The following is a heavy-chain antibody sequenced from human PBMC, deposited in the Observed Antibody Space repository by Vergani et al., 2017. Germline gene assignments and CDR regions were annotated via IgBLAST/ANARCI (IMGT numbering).Heavy chain of an antibody. Sequence: QVTLKESGPALVKPTQTPTLTCTFSGFSLSTSGMRVSWIRQPPGKALEWLARIDWDDDKFYSTPLKTRLTISKDTSKNQVVLTMTNMDPVDTATYYCARIPDYNYGMDVWGQGTTVTVSS. J-gene: IGHJ6*02. CDR1: GFSLSTSGMR. V-gene: IGHV2-70*04. CDR2: IDWDDDK. CDR3: ARIPDYNYGMDV.